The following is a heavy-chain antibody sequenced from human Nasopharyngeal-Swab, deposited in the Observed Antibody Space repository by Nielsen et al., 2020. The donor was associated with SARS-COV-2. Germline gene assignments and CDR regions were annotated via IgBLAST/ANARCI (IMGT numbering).Heavy chain of an antibody. J-gene: IGHJ4*02. V-gene: IGHV1-69*13. D-gene: IGHD2-21*02. Sequence: SVKVSCKASGGTFSSYAISWVRQAPGQGLEWMGGIIPIFGTANYAQKFQGRVTITADESTSTAYMELSSLRSEDAAVYYCARDPCGGDCYLDKGFGYWGQGTLVTVSS. CDR3: ARDPCGGDCYLDKGFGY. CDR1: GGTFSSYA. CDR2: IIPIFGTA.